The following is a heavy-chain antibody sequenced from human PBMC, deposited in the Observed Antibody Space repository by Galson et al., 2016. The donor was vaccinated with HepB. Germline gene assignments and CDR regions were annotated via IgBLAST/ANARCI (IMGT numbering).Heavy chain of an antibody. CDR1: GFTFSSYA. CDR3: ANAVGGSSVSLPDY. V-gene: IGHV3-30*04. Sequence: SLRLSCAASGFTFSSYAMHWVRQAPGKGLEWVAVISYDGKNKYFAGSVKGRFTISRENSYKPLYLQMKSLRPDDTAVYYCANAVGGSSVSLPDYWGQGALVTVSS. J-gene: IGHJ4*02. CDR2: ISYDGKNK. D-gene: IGHD1-26*01.